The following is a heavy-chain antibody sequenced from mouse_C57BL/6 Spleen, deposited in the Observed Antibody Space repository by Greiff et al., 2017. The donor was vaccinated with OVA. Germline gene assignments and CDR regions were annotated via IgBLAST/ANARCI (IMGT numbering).Heavy chain of an antibody. CDR2: IYPGDGDT. J-gene: IGHJ2*01. CDR3: AREGSIYYGNYRYFDY. D-gene: IGHD2-1*01. CDR1: GYAFSSSW. V-gene: IGHV1-82*01. Sequence: QVQLQQSGPELVKPGASVKISCKASGYAFSSSWMNWVKQRPGKGLEWIGRIYPGDGDTNYNGKFKGKATLTADKSSSTAYMQLSSLTSEDSAVYFCAREGSIYYGNYRYFDYWGQGTTLTVSS.